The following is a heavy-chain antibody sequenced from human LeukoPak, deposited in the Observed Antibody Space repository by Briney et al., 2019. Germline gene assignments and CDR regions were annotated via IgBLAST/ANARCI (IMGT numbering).Heavy chain of an antibody. CDR2: IYYNGST. CDR3: AKGTEVRGVIAH. V-gene: IGHV4-31*03. CDR1: GGSISSGGYY. D-gene: IGHD3-10*01. J-gene: IGHJ4*02. Sequence: PSQTLSLTCTVSGGSISSGGYYWSWIRQHPGKGLEWIGYIYYNGSTYYNPSLKSRVTISVDTSKNQFSLRLSSVTAADTAVYYCAKGTEVRGVIAHWGQGTLVTVSS.